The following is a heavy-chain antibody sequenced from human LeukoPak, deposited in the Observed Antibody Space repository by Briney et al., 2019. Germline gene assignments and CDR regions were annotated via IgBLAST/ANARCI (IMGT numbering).Heavy chain of an antibody. CDR1: GGTLSSYA. CDR2: IIPIFGTA. Sequence: APVNLSCKASGGTLSSYAISWVRQAPGQGIEWMGGIIPIFGTANYAQKFQGRVTITTDESTSTAYMELSSLRSEDTAVYYCARAIAVAGKGGWFDPWGQGTLVTVSS. J-gene: IGHJ5*02. V-gene: IGHV1-69*05. CDR3: ARAIAVAGKGGWFDP. D-gene: IGHD6-19*01.